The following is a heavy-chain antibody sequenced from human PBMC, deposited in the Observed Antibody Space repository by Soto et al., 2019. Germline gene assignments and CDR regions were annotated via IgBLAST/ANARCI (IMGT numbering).Heavy chain of an antibody. J-gene: IGHJ6*02. CDR1: GYTFTSYG. V-gene: IGHV1-18*01. CDR2: IRAYNGNT. Sequence: QVQLVQSGAEVKKPGASVKVSCKASGYTFTSYGISRGRQAPGQGLEWMGWIRAYNGNTNYAQKLQGRVTMTTDTSTSTAYMEVRSVRAEDTAVYYCARDLPTMDVWGQGTTVTVSS. CDR3: ARDLPTMDV.